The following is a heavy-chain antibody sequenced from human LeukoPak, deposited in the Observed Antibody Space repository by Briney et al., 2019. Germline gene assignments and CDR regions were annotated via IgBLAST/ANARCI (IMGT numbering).Heavy chain of an antibody. J-gene: IGHJ4*02. V-gene: IGHV2-70*11. D-gene: IGHD3-10*01. CDR2: IDWDDDK. Sequence: ESGPTLVKPTQTLTLTCTFSGFSLSSSGMCVTWIRQPPGKALEWLARIDWDDDKYYSTSLKTRLTISKDTSKNQVVLTMTNMDPVDTATYYCARIQMRLPEYGSGSYYIPSYFDYWGQGTLVTVSS. CDR1: GFSLSSSGMC. CDR3: ARIQMRLPEYGSGSYYIPSYFDY.